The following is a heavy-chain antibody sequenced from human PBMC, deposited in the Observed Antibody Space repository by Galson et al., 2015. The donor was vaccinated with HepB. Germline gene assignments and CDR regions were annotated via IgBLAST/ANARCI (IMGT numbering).Heavy chain of an antibody. J-gene: IGHJ4*02. CDR1: GFTFSSYG. Sequence: SLRLSCAASGFTFSSYGMHWVRQAPGKGLEWVAFIRYDGSNKYYADSVKGRFTISRDNSKNTLYLQMNSLRAEDTAVYYCAKDHYYDSSGYQDDYWGQGTLVTVSS. D-gene: IGHD3-22*01. CDR2: IRYDGSNK. CDR3: AKDHYYDSSGYQDDY. V-gene: IGHV3-30*02.